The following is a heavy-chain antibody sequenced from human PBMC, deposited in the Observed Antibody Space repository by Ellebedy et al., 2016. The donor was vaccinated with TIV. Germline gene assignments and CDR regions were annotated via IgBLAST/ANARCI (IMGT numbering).Heavy chain of an antibody. D-gene: IGHD6-19*01. CDR2: ISAYNGNT. Sequence: ASVKVSXKASGYTFTSYGITWVRQAPGQGLEWMGWISAYNGNTNYAQKLQGRVTMTTDTSTSTAYMELRSLRSDDTAVYYCARDLVSSGWYYYWGQGTLVTVSS. V-gene: IGHV1-18*01. J-gene: IGHJ4*02. CDR1: GYTFTSYG. CDR3: ARDLVSSGWYYY.